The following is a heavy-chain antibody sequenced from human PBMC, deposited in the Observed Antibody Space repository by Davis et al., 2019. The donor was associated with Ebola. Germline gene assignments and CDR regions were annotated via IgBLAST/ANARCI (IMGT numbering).Heavy chain of an antibody. J-gene: IGHJ5*02. V-gene: IGHV4-59*08. D-gene: IGHD6-13*01. CDR3: ARRGTSSWYAGWFDP. CDR2: IYYSGST. Sequence: SEILSLTCSVSGASISNYYWSWIRQPPGKGLEWIGYIYYSGSTNYNPSLKSRVTISVDTSKNQFSLKLSSVTAADTAMYYCARRGTSSWYAGWFDPWGQGTLVTVSS. CDR1: GASISNYY.